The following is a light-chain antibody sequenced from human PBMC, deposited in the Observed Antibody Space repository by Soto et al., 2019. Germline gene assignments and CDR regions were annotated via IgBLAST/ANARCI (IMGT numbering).Light chain of an antibody. CDR1: SSDVGSYDF. CDR3: SSCPPANTCV. V-gene: IGLV2-14*01. CDR2: EVT. J-gene: IGLJ3*02. Sequence: QSALTQPTSVSGSPGQSITISCTGTSSDVGSYDFVSWFQQHPGKAPKLMIYEVTNRPSGVSYRFSGSKSGNTASLTISGLQGEDEADYSCSSCPPANTCVFGGGTKLTVL.